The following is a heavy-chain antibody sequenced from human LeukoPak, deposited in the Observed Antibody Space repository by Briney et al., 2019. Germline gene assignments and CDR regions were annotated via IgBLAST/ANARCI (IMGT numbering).Heavy chain of an antibody. D-gene: IGHD6-13*01. Sequence: GGSLRLSCAASGFTFSSYGIHWVRQAPGKGLEWVAVISYDGSNKYYADSVKGRFTISRDNSKNTQYLQMNSLRAEDTAVYYCAKDAEIAAAGTFPDYWGQGTLVTVSS. CDR3: AKDAEIAAAGTFPDY. V-gene: IGHV3-30*18. J-gene: IGHJ4*02. CDR2: ISYDGSNK. CDR1: GFTFSSYG.